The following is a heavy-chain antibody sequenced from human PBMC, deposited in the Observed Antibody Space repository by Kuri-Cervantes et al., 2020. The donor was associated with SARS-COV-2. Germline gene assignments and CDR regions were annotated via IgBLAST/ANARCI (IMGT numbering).Heavy chain of an antibody. D-gene: IGHD5-24*01. Sequence: SETLTLTCTVSGGTISRETYDWAWIRQPAGSERECIGDRYTGGGTNYNPPLKRRVTKSVDTSKNQFSLKLNSVTAADTAVYYCGRVSWLQMWHRYSDSWGQGTLVTVSS. V-gene: IGHV4-61*09. CDR3: GRVSWLQMWHRYSDS. CDR1: GGTISRETYD. J-gene: IGHJ4*02. CDR2: RYTGGGT.